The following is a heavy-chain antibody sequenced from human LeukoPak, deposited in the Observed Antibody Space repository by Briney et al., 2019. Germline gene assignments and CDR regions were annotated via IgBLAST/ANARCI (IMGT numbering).Heavy chain of an antibody. V-gene: IGHV3-23*01. D-gene: IGHD1-1*01. CDR1: GFVFSTYA. CDR3: AKVKALDAVASYFDY. Sequence: PGGSLRLSCAASGFVFSTYAMGWVRQAPGKGLEWVSAISSSGDNTYYADSVKGQFTISRDSSKNTLDLQMNSLRAEDTAMYHCAKVKALDAVASYFDYWGQGTLVTVSS. CDR2: ISSSGDNT. J-gene: IGHJ4*02.